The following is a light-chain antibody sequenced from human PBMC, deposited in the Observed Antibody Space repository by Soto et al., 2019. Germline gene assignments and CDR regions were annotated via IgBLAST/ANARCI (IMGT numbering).Light chain of an antibody. CDR1: QTISSW. CDR3: QEYNNKWT. J-gene: IGKJ1*01. CDR2: TAS. V-gene: IGKV1-5*01. Sequence: DIKMNQSPSTLSASVGDTVTITCRASQTISSWLARYQQKPGKAPRLLIYTASSLESGVPSRFSASGSGTEFTLTISSLQPDDFATYYCQEYNNKWTFGHGTKVDIK.